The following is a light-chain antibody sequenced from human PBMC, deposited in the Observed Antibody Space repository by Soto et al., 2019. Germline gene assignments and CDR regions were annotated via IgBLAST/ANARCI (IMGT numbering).Light chain of an antibody. J-gene: IGLJ1*01. V-gene: IGLV1-44*01. CDR1: ISNIGRNT. CDR2: SNT. CDR3: AAWDDSLNGYV. Sequence: QSALTQPPSVSGTPGQRVTISCSGSISNIGRNTVNWYQQFPGTAPKLLIHSNTQRPSGVPDRFSGSKSGTSASLAITGLQSEDEADYSCAAWDDSLNGYVFGSGTKVTVL.